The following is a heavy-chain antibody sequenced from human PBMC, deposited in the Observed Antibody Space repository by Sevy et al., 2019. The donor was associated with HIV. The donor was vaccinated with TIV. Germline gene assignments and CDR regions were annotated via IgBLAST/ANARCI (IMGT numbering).Heavy chain of an antibody. CDR2: INPNSGGT. V-gene: IGHV1-2*02. J-gene: IGHJ4*02. CDR1: GYTFTGYY. Sequence: ASVKVSCKASGYTFTGYYMHWVRRAPGQGLEWMGWINPNSGGTNYAQKFQGRVTMTRDTSISTAYMELSRLRSDDTAVYYCARVMRAVAGIDYWGQGTLVTVSS. CDR3: ARVMRAVAGIDY. D-gene: IGHD6-19*01.